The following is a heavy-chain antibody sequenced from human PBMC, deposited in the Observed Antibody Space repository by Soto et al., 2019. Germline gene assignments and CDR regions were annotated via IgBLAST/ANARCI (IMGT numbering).Heavy chain of an antibody. J-gene: IGHJ4*02. V-gene: IGHV1-46*01. D-gene: IGHD3-22*01. CDR1: GYTFTSYY. Sequence: GASVKVSCKASGYTFTSYYMHWVRQAPGQGLEWMGIINPSGGSTSYAQKFQGRVTMTRXXXXXXVXMXLXXXXSEXTAVYYCATGDRRDSSGYYLDYWGQGTLVTVSS. CDR2: INPSGGST. CDR3: ATGDRRDSSGYYLDY.